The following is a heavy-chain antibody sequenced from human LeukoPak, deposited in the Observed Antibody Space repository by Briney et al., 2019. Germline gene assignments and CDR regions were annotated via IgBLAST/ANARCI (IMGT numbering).Heavy chain of an antibody. D-gene: IGHD6-13*01. CDR3: ARVIYSSSWYLDY. Sequence: GGSLRLSCAASGFTFSNYAMSWVRQAPGKGLEWVAVISYDGSNKYYADSVKGRFTISRDNSKNTLYLQMNSLRAEDTAVYYCARVIYSSSWYLDYWGQGTLVTVSS. V-gene: IGHV3-30-3*01. J-gene: IGHJ4*02. CDR2: ISYDGSNK. CDR1: GFTFSNYA.